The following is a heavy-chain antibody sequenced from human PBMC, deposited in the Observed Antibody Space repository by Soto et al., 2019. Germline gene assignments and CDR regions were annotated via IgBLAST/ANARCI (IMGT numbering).Heavy chain of an antibody. Sequence: QVQLVQSGAEVKKPGSSVKVSCKASGGTFSSYAITWVRQSPGQGLEWRGGIIPIFGTANYAQKFQARVTITADESTSTAYMELSSLRSEDTAVYYCARDRGTSSGYYPYWFDPWGQGTLVTVSS. CDR3: ARDRGTSSGYYPYWFDP. CDR1: GGTFSSYA. V-gene: IGHV1-69*12. D-gene: IGHD3-22*01. CDR2: IIPIFGTA. J-gene: IGHJ5*02.